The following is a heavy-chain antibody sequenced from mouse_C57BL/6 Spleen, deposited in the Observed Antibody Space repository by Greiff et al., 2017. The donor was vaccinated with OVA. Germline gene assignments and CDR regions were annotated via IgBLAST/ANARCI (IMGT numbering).Heavy chain of an antibody. CDR2: IDPSDSET. J-gene: IGHJ3*01. Sequence: QLKQPGAELVRPGSSVKLSCKASGYTFTSYWMHWVKQRPIQGLEWIGNIDPSDSETHYNQKFKDKATLTVDKSSSTAYMQLSSLTSEDSAVYYCARGGNSFAYWGQGTLVTVSA. V-gene: IGHV1-52*01. CDR3: ARGGNSFAY. CDR1: GYTFTSYW. D-gene: IGHD2-1*01.